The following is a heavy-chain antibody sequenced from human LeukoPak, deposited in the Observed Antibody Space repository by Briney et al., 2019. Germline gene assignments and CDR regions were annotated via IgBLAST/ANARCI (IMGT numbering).Heavy chain of an antibody. Sequence: GGSLRLSCAASGFTFNSYAVHWVRQAPGKGLEWVAVISYDGSINFYAASVKGRFTISRDNSKNTLYLQMNSLRAEDTAVYYCAKDSTYYYDSSAYSSYFDYWGQGTLVTVSS. J-gene: IGHJ4*02. V-gene: IGHV3-30-3*01. CDR3: AKDSTYYYDSSAYSSYFDY. D-gene: IGHD3-22*01. CDR2: ISYDGSIN. CDR1: GFTFNSYA.